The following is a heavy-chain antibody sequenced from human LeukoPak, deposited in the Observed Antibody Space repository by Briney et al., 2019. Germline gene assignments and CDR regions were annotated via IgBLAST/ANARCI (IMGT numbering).Heavy chain of an antibody. D-gene: IGHD5-24*01. CDR1: GGSISSYY. CDR2: IYYSGST. J-gene: IGHJ6*02. V-gene: IGHV4-59*01. Sequence: SETLSLTCTVSGGSISSYYWSWIRQPPGKGLEWIGYIYYSGSTNYNPSRKSRVTISVDTSKNQFSLKLSSVTAADTAVYYCARDRDGYNYYYGMDVWGQGTTVTVSS. CDR3: ARDRDGYNYYYGMDV.